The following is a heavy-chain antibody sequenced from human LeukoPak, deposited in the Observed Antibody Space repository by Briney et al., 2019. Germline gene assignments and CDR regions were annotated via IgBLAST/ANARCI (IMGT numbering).Heavy chain of an antibody. D-gene: IGHD3-3*01. CDR1: GVSISSYY. V-gene: IGHV4-4*09. CDR2: IYTSGST. Sequence: SSETLSLTCTVSGVSISSYYWSWLRQPPGKGLEWIGYIYTSGSTNYNPSLKSRVTISVDTSKNQFSLKLSSVTAADTAVYYCARHVLEYYDFWSGSPNWFDPWGQGTLVTVSS. CDR3: ARHVLEYYDFWSGSPNWFDP. J-gene: IGHJ5*02.